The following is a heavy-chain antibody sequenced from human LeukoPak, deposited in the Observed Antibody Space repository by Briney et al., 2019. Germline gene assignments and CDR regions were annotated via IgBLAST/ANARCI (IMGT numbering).Heavy chain of an antibody. D-gene: IGHD3-3*01. V-gene: IGHV3-74*01. J-gene: IGHJ4*02. CDR3: ASLDFWSGHFDY. Sequence: GGSLRLSCAASGFTFSSYWMHWVRQAPGKGLVWVSRINSDGSSTYYADSVKGRFTISRDNSKNTLYLQMNSLRAEDTAVYYCASLDFWSGHFDYWGQGTLVTVSS. CDR1: GFTFSSYW. CDR2: INSDGSST.